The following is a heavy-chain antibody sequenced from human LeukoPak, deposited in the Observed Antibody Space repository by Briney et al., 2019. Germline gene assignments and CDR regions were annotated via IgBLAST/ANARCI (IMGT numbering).Heavy chain of an antibody. V-gene: IGHV4-39*01. CDR2: IHYSGST. CDR1: GGSISSNNYY. J-gene: IGHJ3*02. D-gene: IGHD3-22*01. Sequence: SETLSLTCIVSGGSISSNNYYWGWIRQPPGKGLEWIGSIHYSGSTYHNPSLKSQVTISVDTSKNQFSLKLYSVTAADTAVYYCARLFGYYDTSGYLKQSAFDIWGQGTMVTVSS. CDR3: ARLFGYYDTSGYLKQSAFDI.